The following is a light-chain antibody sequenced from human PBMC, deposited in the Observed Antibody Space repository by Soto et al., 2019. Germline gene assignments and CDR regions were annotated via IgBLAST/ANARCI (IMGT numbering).Light chain of an antibody. Sequence: DIVLTQSPVTLSLSPGERATLSCRASQSVSSSYLAWYQQKPGQAPRLLIYDASNRAAAVPARFSGSGSGTDFTLTISSVEPDDFAVYYCQQRSNWPPITFGQGTRLEIK. CDR1: QSVSSSY. CDR2: DAS. V-gene: IGKV3D-20*02. CDR3: QQRSNWPPIT. J-gene: IGKJ5*01.